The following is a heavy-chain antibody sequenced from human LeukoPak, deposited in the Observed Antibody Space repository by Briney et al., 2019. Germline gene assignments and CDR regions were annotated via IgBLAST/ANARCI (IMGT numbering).Heavy chain of an antibody. CDR3: ARHGESPLNWPYYYYGMDV. D-gene: IGHD3-10*01. Sequence: SQTLSLTCTVSGGSISSSSYYWGWIRQPPGKGLEWIGSIYYSGSTYYNPSLKSRVTISVDTSKNQFSLKLSSVTAADTAVYYCARHGESPLNWPYYYYGMDVWGQGTTVTVSS. J-gene: IGHJ6*02. V-gene: IGHV4-39*01. CDR1: GGSISSSSYY. CDR2: IYYSGST.